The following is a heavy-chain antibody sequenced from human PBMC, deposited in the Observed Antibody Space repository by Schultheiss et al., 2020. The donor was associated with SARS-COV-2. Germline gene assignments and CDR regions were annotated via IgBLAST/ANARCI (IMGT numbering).Heavy chain of an antibody. CDR2: IYYSGRT. J-gene: IGHJ4*02. V-gene: IGHV4-59*01. CDR1: GGSFSGYY. D-gene: IGHD3-10*01. Sequence: SETLSLTCAVYGGSFSGYYWSWIRQPPGKGLEWIGYIYYSGRTSYNPSLKRRVTISLDTSKNQFSLKLNSVTAADTAVYYCARSYGSGSYLTPNFDYWGQGTLVTVSS. CDR3: ARSYGSGSYLTPNFDY.